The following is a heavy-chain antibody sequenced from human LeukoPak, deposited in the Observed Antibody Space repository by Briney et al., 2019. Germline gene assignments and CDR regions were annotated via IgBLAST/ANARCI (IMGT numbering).Heavy chain of an antibody. CDR1: GGSFSGYY. CDR3: ARGRRYYDSSGYYRFYWFDP. V-gene: IGHV4-34*01. J-gene: IGHJ5*02. Sequence: SETLSLTCAVYGGSFSGYYWSWIRQPPGKGLEWIGEINHSGSTNYNPSLKSRVTISVDTSKNQFSLKLSSVTAADTAVYYCARGRRYYDSSGYYRFYWFDPWGQGTLVTVST. CDR2: INHSGST. D-gene: IGHD3-22*01.